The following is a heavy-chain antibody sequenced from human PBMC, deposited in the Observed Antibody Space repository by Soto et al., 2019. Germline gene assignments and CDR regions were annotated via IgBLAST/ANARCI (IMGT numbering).Heavy chain of an antibody. D-gene: IGHD3-10*01. J-gene: IGHJ6*02. V-gene: IGHV3-30-3*01. CDR2: ISYDGSNK. Sequence: SLRLSCAASGFTFSSYAMHWVRQAPGKGLEWVAVISYDGSNKYYADSVKGRFTISRDNSKNTLYLQMNSLRAEDTAVYYCARDPYYYGSGSYSYYYRMGVWRQGTTVSASS. CDR1: GFTFSSYA. CDR3: ARDPYYYGSGSYSYYYRMGV.